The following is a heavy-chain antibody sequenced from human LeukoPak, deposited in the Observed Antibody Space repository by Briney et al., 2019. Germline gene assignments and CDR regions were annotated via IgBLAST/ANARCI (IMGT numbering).Heavy chain of an antibody. CDR1: GGSITSYY. V-gene: IGHV4-30-4*02. CDR3: AREGVYGGKQRGFDY. J-gene: IGHJ4*02. CDR2: IYYSGST. D-gene: IGHD4-23*01. Sequence: SDTLSLTCTVSGGSITSYYWSWIRQPPGKGLEWIGYIYYSGSTYYNPSLKSRVTISVDTSKNQFSLKLSSVTAADTAVYYCAREGVYGGKQRGFDYWGQGTLVTVSS.